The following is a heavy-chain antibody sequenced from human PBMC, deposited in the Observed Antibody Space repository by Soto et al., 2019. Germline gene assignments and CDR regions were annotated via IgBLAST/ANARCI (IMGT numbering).Heavy chain of an antibody. J-gene: IGHJ4*02. CDR2: INPNSGGT. CDR1: GYTFTGYY. D-gene: IGHD6-6*01. CDR3: ARASSSSVHDY. Sequence: QVQLVQSGAEVKKPGASVKVSCKASGYTFTGYYMHWVRQAPGQGLEWMGWINPNSGGTNYAQKFKVWVNMNRDTSISTAYMELSRLRSDDTAVYYCARASSSSVHDYWGQGTLVTVSS. V-gene: IGHV1-2*04.